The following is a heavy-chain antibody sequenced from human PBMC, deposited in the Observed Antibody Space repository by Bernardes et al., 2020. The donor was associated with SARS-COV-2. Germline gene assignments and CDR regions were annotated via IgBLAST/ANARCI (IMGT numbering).Heavy chain of an antibody. CDR1: GITFSTYA. J-gene: IGHJ3*02. Sequence: GGSLRLSCAASGITFSTYAMTWVRQAPGKGLEWVSGISGTSGSTYYADSVKGRFTISRDNSKNTLYLQMNSLRAEDTAVYYCAKDSISSGQNAFDIWGQGTMVTVSS. V-gene: IGHV3-23*01. D-gene: IGHD6-19*01. CDR2: ISGTSGST. CDR3: AKDSISSGQNAFDI.